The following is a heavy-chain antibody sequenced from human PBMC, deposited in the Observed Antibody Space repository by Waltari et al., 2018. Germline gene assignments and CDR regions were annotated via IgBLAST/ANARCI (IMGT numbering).Heavy chain of an antibody. CDR3: ARDLLERSHAFDY. CDR1: GFTFSSHS. CDR2: ISSSSSYI. V-gene: IGHV3-21*01. D-gene: IGHD1-1*01. J-gene: IGHJ4*02. Sequence: EVQLVESGGGLVKPGGSLRLSCAASGFTFSSHSMNWVRQAPGKGLEWVSSISSSSSYIYYADSVKGRFTISRDNAKNSLYLQMNSLRAEDTAVYYCARDLLERSHAFDYWGQGTLVTVSS.